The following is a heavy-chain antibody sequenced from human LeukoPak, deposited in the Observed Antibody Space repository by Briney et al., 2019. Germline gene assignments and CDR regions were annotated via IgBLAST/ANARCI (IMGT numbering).Heavy chain of an antibody. CDR2: INWNGGSI. J-gene: IGHJ4*02. Sequence: PGGSLRLSCAASGFTFDDYGMSWVRQAPGKGLEWVSGINWNGGSIGYADSVKGRFTISRDNAKNSLYLQMNSLRAEDTALYYCAKDRTVVGAILGSVYFDYWGQGTLVTVSS. V-gene: IGHV3-20*04. CDR1: GFTFDDYG. CDR3: AKDRTVVGAILGSVYFDY. D-gene: IGHD1-26*01.